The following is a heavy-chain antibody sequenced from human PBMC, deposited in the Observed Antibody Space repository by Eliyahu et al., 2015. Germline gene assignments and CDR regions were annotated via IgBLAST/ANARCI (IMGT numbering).Heavy chain of an antibody. D-gene: IGHD3-3*01. Sequence: QVQLVESGGGLVKXGGXLRLSCSASGFTFSDXXMXWXPXAPGKGLEWVSYISSSGSTIYYADSVKGRFTISRDNAKNSLYLQMNSLRAEDTAVYYCARYPGDYDFWSGYYTDYYYGMDVWGQGTTVTVSS. V-gene: IGHV3-11*01. CDR2: ISSSGSTI. CDR1: GFTFSDXX. J-gene: IGHJ6*02. CDR3: ARYPGDYDFWSGYYTDYYYGMDV.